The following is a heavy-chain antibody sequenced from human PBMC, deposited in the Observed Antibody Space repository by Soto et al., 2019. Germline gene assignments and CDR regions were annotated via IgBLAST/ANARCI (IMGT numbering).Heavy chain of an antibody. D-gene: IGHD5-18*01. Sequence: VQLQESGPGLVKPSGTLSLTCAVSGGSISSGNWWSWVRQSPGKGLEWIGEIYHSGSTNHNPSLKSRVTISVDKSRNQCPLKLSSVTAEDTAMYYCASHRGNTDGPYDYWGQGTLVTVSS. J-gene: IGHJ4*02. V-gene: IGHV4-4*02. CDR1: GGSISSGNW. CDR2: IYHSGST. CDR3: ASHRGNTDGPYDY.